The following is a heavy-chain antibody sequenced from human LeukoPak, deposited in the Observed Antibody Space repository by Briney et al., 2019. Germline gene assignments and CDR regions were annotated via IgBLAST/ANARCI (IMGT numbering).Heavy chain of an antibody. D-gene: IGHD4-17*01. Sequence: SETLSLTCAVYGGSFSGYYWSWIRQPPGKGLEWIGEINHSGSNNYNPSLKSRVTISVDTSKNQFSLKLSSVTAADTAVYYCARARYGDYATYGMDVWGQGTTVTVSS. CDR3: ARARYGDYATYGMDV. V-gene: IGHV4-34*01. CDR1: GGSFSGYY. J-gene: IGHJ6*02. CDR2: INHSGSN.